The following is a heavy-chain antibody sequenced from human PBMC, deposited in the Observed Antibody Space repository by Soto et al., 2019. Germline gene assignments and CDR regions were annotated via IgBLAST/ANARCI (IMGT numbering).Heavy chain of an antibody. CDR3: AIVNIPVLAFF. CDR1: GGSISSYY. CDR2: NYYSGST. Sequence: QVQLQESGPGLVKPSETLSLTCTVSGGSISSYYLGWIRQPPGKGLEWIEYNYYSGSTNYNPSLKRRVNISVDTFKRQFPLELSSVAAADPSVYYCAIVNIPVLAFFWGQGTLVPLPP. J-gene: IGHJ4*02. V-gene: IGHV4-59*01. D-gene: IGHD3-3*01.